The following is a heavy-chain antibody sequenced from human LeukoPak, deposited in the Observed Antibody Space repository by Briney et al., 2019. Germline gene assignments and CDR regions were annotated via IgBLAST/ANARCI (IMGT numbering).Heavy chain of an antibody. V-gene: IGHV4-34*01. Sequence: SETLSLTCGVSGTSFSSYYWSWIRQTPGKGLEWIGEVNHSGYTNMNPSLKSRVTISVDTSKNQFSLMLTSVTAADTAVYFCARMTTGHDYWGQGTLGTVSS. CDR1: GTSFSSYY. CDR3: ARMTTGHDY. J-gene: IGHJ4*02. D-gene: IGHD4-17*01. CDR2: VNHSGYT.